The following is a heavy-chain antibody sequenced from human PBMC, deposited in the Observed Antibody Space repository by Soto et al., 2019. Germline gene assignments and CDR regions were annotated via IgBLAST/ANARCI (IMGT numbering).Heavy chain of an antibody. CDR3: AKDSGWGDPDFLEGSHLDY. V-gene: IGHV3-23*01. Sequence: GGSLSLSCAASGFTFSSYAMSWVRQAPGKGLEWVSAISGSGGSTYYADSVKGRFTISRDNSKNTLYLQMNSLRAEDTAVYYCAKDSGWGDPDFLEGSHLDYWGQGTLVTVSS. D-gene: IGHD3-3*01. CDR1: GFTFSSYA. CDR2: ISGSGGST. J-gene: IGHJ4*02.